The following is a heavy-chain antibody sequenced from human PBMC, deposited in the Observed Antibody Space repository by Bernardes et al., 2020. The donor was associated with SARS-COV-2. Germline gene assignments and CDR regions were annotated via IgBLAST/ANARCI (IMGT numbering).Heavy chain of an antibody. D-gene: IGHD3-16*01. CDR1: GFTFSNYV. J-gene: IGHJ4*02. Sequence: GGSLRLSCAGSGFTFSNYVMHWVRQAPGKGLEWVAVIYVNSNTQYADSVKDRFTISRDNSKNTLYLQMSSLRAEDTAVYYCARGGPRSVMDYWGQGSLVTVSS. CDR3: ARGGPRSVMDY. CDR2: IYVNSNT. V-gene: IGHV3-30*12.